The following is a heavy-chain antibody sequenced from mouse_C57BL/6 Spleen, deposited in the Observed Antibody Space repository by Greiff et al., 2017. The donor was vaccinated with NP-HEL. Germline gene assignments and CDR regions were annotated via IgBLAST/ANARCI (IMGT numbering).Heavy chain of an antibody. Sequence: VQLQQSGAELVKPGASVKLSCKASGYTFTSYWMHWVKQRPGQGLEWIGEINPSNGRTNYNEKFKSKATLTVDKSSSTAYMQLSGPTSEDSAVYDCVRVITRDYWGQGTTLTVA. D-gene: IGHD6-1*01. V-gene: IGHV1S81*02. CDR1: GYTFTSYW. CDR3: VRVITRDY. CDR2: INPSNGRT. J-gene: IGHJ2*01.